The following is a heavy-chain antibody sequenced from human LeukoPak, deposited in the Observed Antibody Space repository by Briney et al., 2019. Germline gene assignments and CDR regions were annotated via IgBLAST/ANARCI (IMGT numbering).Heavy chain of an antibody. CDR2: ISGSGGST. J-gene: IGHJ4*02. CDR1: GFTFSSYA. V-gene: IGHV3-23*01. CDR3: AKSGYSYAHPHFDY. Sequence: GGSLRLSCAASGFTFSSYAMGWVRQAPGKGLEWVSAISGSGGSTYYADSVKGRFTISRDNSKNTLHLQMNSLRAEDTAVYYCAKSGYSYAHPHFDYWGQGTLVTVSS. D-gene: IGHD5-18*01.